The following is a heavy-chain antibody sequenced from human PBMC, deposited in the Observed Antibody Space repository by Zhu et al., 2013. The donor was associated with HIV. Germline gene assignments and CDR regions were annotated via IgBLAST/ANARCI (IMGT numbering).Heavy chain of an antibody. V-gene: IGHV4-4*02. Sequence: QVQLQESGPGLVKPSGTLSLTCAVSGGSISSSNWWSWVRQPPGKGLEWIGEIYHSGSTNYNPSLKSRVTISVDKSKNQFSLKLSSVTAADTAVYYCARDRNIGITMVQGVIYTRAGAYGMDVWGQGTTVTVSS. CDR1: GGSISSSNW. CDR3: ARDRNIGITMVQGVIYTRAGAYGMDV. D-gene: IGHD3-10*01. CDR2: IYHSGST. J-gene: IGHJ6*02.